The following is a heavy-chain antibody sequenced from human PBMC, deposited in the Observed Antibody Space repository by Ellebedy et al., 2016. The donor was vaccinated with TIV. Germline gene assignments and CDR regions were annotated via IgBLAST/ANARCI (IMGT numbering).Heavy chain of an antibody. CDR3: ARGQLVVGY. D-gene: IGHD6-13*01. CDR2: IYRSGNT. Sequence: MPSETLSLTCTVSGYSISSGYSWAWTRQPPGKVLEWFGSIYRSGNTYYNPSLKSRVTISVDTSKNQFSLKLSAVTAADTAVYYCARGQLVVGYWGQGTLVTVSS. V-gene: IGHV4-38-2*02. CDR1: GYSISSGYS. J-gene: IGHJ4*02.